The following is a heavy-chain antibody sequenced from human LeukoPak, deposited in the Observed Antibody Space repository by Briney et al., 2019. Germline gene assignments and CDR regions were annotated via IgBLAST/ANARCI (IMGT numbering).Heavy chain of an antibody. V-gene: IGHV3-30*02. CDR3: AKDREGSAMDDY. Sequence: GGSLRLSCAASGFTFSSYGMHWVRQAPGKGLEWVAFIRYDGSDKYYTKSVKGRFTISRDNSKNTQFLQMNSLRAEDTAVYYCAKDREGSAMDDYWGQGTLVTVSS. D-gene: IGHD5-18*01. CDR2: IRYDGSDK. J-gene: IGHJ4*02. CDR1: GFTFSSYG.